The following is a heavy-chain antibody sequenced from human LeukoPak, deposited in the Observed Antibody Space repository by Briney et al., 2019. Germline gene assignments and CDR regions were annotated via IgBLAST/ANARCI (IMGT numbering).Heavy chain of an antibody. V-gene: IGHV4-59*12. Sequence: PSEALSLTCTVSGGSISSYYWSWIRQPPGKGLEWLGYIYYSGSTNYNPSLKSRVTISVDTSKNQFSLQLNSVTPEDTAVYYCARDGSYNWNTRGVWFDPWGQGTLVTVSS. J-gene: IGHJ5*02. CDR1: GGSISSYY. D-gene: IGHD1/OR15-1a*01. CDR3: ARDGSYNWNTRGVWFDP. CDR2: IYYSGST.